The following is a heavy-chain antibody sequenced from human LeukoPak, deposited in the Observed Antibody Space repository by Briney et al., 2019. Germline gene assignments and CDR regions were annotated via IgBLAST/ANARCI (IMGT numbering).Heavy chain of an antibody. J-gene: IGHJ4*02. V-gene: IGHV3-7*01. D-gene: IGHD4-23*01. CDR3: ARDRDDGGFDY. CDR1: GFTFPNYW. Sequence: GGSLRLSCVASGFTFPNYWMSWVRQAPEKGLEWVANIKQDGRVEQYVDSMKGRFTISRDNAKNSLYLQMNSLRAEDTAVYYCARDRDDGGFDYWGQGILVTVSS. CDR2: IKQDGRVE.